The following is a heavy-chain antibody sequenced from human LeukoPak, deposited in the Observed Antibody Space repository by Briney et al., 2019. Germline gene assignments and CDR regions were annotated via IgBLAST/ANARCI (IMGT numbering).Heavy chain of an antibody. CDR3: SVEAATPGAFDS. CDR2: INGDGRST. V-gene: IGHV3-64*04. Sequence: GGSLRLSCSASGFIFSTYTMYWVRQPPGKGLEILSVINGDGRSTNYADSVKGRFTISRDNSKNTLYLLMNSLRAEDTAVYYCSVEAATPGAFDSWGQGTLVTVSS. D-gene: IGHD2-15*01. J-gene: IGHJ4*02. CDR1: GFIFSTYT.